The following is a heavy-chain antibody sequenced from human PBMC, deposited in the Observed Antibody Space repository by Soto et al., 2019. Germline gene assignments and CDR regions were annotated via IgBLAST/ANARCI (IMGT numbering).Heavy chain of an antibody. V-gene: IGHV4-31*03. CDR2: IYFSGTT. Sequence: SETLSLTCTVSGGSISSGGYYWSWIRQHPGKGLEWIGTIYFSGTTYYNPSFKSRVTISVDTSKSQFSLKLSSVTAADTAVYYCARRDRSGFSYWLDTWGQGTLVTVSS. D-gene: IGHD3-22*01. CDR3: ARRDRSGFSYWLDT. CDR1: GGSISSGGYY. J-gene: IGHJ5*02.